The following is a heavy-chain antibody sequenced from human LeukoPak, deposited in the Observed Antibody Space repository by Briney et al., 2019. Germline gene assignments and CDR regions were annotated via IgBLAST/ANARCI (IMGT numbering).Heavy chain of an antibody. Sequence: PSETLSLTCTVSGGSISSYYWSWIRQPPGKGLEWIGYIYYSGSTNNNPSLKSRVTISVDTSKNQFSLKLSSVTAADTAVYYCARLRPGIAVATFDYWGQGTLVTVSS. CDR1: GGSISSYY. D-gene: IGHD6-19*01. CDR3: ARLRPGIAVATFDY. J-gene: IGHJ4*02. CDR2: IYYSGST. V-gene: IGHV4-59*01.